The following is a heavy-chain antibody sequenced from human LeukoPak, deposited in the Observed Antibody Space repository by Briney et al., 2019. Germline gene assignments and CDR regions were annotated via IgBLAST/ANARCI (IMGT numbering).Heavy chain of an antibody. Sequence: ASVKVSCKASGYTFTGYYMHWVRQAPGQGLEWMGWINPNSGGTNYAQKFQGRVTMTRDTSISTAYMELSRLRSDDTAVYYCARDSGGYSWVGYYYYYMDVWGKGTTVTFSS. J-gene: IGHJ6*03. CDR3: ARDSGGYSWVGYYYYYMDV. V-gene: IGHV1-2*02. CDR2: INPNSGGT. CDR1: GYTFTGYY. D-gene: IGHD5-18*01.